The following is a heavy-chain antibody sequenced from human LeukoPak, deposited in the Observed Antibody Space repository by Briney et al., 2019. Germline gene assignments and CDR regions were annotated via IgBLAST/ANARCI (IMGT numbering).Heavy chain of an antibody. CDR3: ARDSRAEYCSSTSCYLQGGFDY. CDR1: GYTFTSYG. D-gene: IGHD2-2*01. CDR2: ISAYNGNT. V-gene: IGHV1-18*01. Sequence: ASVMVSCKASGYTFTSYGISWVRQAPGQGLEWMGWISAYNGNTNYAQKLQGRVTMTTDTSTSTAYMELRSLRSDDTAVYYCARDSRAEYCSSTSCYLQGGFDYWGQGTLVTVSS. J-gene: IGHJ4*02.